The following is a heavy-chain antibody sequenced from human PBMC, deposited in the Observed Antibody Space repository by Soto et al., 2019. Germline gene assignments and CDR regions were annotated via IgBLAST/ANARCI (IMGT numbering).Heavy chain of an antibody. D-gene: IGHD2-8*01. CDR3: ARGNGDYYYGMDV. J-gene: IGHJ6*02. V-gene: IGHV4-39*07. CDR1: GGSISSSSYY. CDR2: IYYSGST. Sequence: SETLSLTCTVSGGSISSSSYYWGWIRQPPGKGLEWIGSIYYSGSTYYNLSLKSRVTISVDTSKNQFSLNLSSVTAADTAVYYCARGNGDYYYGMDVWGQGTTVTVSS.